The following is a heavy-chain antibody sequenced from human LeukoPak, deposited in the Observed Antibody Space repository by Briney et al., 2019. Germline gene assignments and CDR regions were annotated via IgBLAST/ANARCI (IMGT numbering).Heavy chain of an antibody. Sequence: SETLSLTCTVSGGSISSSFYYWGWIRQPPGKGLEWIGYIYYSGSTNYNPSLKSRVTISVDTSKNQFSLKLSSVTAADTAVYYCARWADRGWIRDAFDIWGQGTMVTVSS. CDR1: GGSISSSFYY. J-gene: IGHJ3*02. V-gene: IGHV4-61*05. D-gene: IGHD6-19*01. CDR3: ARWADRGWIRDAFDI. CDR2: IYYSGST.